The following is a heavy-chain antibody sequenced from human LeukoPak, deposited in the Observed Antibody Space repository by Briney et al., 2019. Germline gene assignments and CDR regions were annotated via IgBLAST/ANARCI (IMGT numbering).Heavy chain of an antibody. V-gene: IGHV3-30*02. J-gene: IGHJ4*02. CDR3: AKAGTIFGVVTYFDY. D-gene: IGHD3-3*01. CDR2: IRYDGSNK. Sequence: PGGSLRLSCAASGFTFSSYGMHWVRQAPGKGLEWVAFIRYDGSNKYYADSVKGRFTISRDNSKNTLYLQMNSLRAEDTAVYYCAKAGTIFGVVTYFDYWGQGTLVTVSS. CDR1: GFTFSSYG.